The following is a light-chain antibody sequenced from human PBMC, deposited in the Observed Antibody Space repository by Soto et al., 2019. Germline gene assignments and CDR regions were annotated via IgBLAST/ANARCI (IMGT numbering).Light chain of an antibody. CDR2: LNSDGSH. CDR1: SGQSSYA. V-gene: IGLV4-69*01. J-gene: IGLJ2*01. Sequence: QLVLTQSPSASASLGASVKLTCTLNSGQSSYAIAWHQQQPEKGPRYLMKLNSDGSHSKGDGIPDRFSGSSSGAERYLTISSLQSEDEADYYCQTWDTGMRVVFGGGTKLTVL. CDR3: QTWDTGMRVV.